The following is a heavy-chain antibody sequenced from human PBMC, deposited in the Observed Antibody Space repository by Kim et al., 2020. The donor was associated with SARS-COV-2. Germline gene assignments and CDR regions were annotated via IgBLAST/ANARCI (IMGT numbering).Heavy chain of an antibody. V-gene: IGHV4-31*02. J-gene: IGHJ4*02. Sequence: PSLKSRVTISVDTSKNQFSLKLSAVTAADTAVYYCARGLGDLVATIVLDYWGQGTLVTVSS. D-gene: IGHD5-12*01. CDR3: ARGLGDLVATIVLDY.